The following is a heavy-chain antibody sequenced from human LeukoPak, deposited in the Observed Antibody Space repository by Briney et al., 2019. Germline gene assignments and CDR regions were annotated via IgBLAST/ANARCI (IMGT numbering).Heavy chain of an antibody. J-gene: IGHJ4*02. Sequence: PGGSLRLSCAASGFTFSSYSMNWVRQAPGKGLEWVSSISSSSSYIYYADSVKGRFTISRDNAKNSLYLQMNSLRAEDTAVYYCARDTGLEQQLVRRNDYWGQGTLVTVSS. CDR3: ARDTGLEQQLVRRNDY. D-gene: IGHD6-13*01. V-gene: IGHV3-21*01. CDR2: ISSSSSYI. CDR1: GFTFSSYS.